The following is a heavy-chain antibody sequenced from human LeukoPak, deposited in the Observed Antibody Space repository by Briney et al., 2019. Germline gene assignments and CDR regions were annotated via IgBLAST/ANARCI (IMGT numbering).Heavy chain of an antibody. CDR2: INPKSGGT. J-gene: IGHJ4*02. Sequence: GASVKVSCKVSGYTLTELSIHWVRQAPGQGLEWMGWINPKSGGTDCAQKFQGRVTMTRDTSISTAYMELTRLTADDTAVYYCASTACSGNCYFDYWGQGTLVTVSS. V-gene: IGHV1-2*02. CDR1: GYTLTELS. CDR3: ASTACSGNCYFDY. D-gene: IGHD2-15*01.